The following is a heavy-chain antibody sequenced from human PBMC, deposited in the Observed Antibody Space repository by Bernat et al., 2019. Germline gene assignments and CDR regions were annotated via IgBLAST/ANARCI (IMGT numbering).Heavy chain of an antibody. J-gene: IGHJ6*02. V-gene: IGHV1-69*08. D-gene: IGHD2-15*01. Sequence: QVQLVQSGAEVKKPGSSVKVSCNLSGGTFSRYTISWVRQAPGQGLEWMGRIIPMFGIANYTQKFQGRITISADKSTSTDHMEVSSMRPEDTAVYYGARDCSGGSCSSFDNFGMDVWGHGTTVTVS. CDR2: IIPMFGIA. CDR1: GGTFSRYT. CDR3: ARDCSGGSCSSFDNFGMDV.